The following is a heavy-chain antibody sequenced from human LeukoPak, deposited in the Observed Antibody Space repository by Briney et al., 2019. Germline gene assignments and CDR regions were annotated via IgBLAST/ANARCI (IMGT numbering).Heavy chain of an antibody. D-gene: IGHD3-3*01. CDR1: GFTFSSYW. V-gene: IGHV3-7*01. J-gene: IGHJ5*02. Sequence: GGSLRLSCAASGFTFSSYWMSWVRQAPGKGLEWVANIKQDGSEKYYVDSVKGRFAISRDNAKNSLYLQMNSLRAEDTAVYYCARDRPRPKLEWLLVSNLPNWFDPWGQGTLVTVSS. CDR3: ARDRPRPKLEWLLVSNLPNWFDP. CDR2: IKQDGSEK.